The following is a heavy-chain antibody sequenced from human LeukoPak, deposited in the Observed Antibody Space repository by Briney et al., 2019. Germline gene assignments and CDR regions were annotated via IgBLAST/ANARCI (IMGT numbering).Heavy chain of an antibody. D-gene: IGHD1-26*01. CDR2: INHSGST. CDR3: AREPNSDPTTFDY. CDR1: GGSFSGYY. Sequence: KPSGTLSLTCAVYGGSFSGYYWSWIRQPPGKGLEWIGEINHSGSTNYNPSLKSRVTISVDTSKNQFSLKLSSVTAADTAVYYCAREPNSDPTTFDYWGRGTLVTVSS. J-gene: IGHJ4*02. V-gene: IGHV4-34*01.